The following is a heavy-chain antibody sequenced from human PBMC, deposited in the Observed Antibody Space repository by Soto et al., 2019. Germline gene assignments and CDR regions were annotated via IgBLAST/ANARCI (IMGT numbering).Heavy chain of an antibody. CDR1: GGCIASRSYY. V-gene: IGHV4-39*01. J-gene: IGHJ4*02. CDR3: ARHDQQLDLCDY. CDR2: IHYSGRT. D-gene: IGHD6-6*01. Sequence: QPLLQESRPGLVKPSETLSLTCTVPGGCIASRSYYWGWIRQPPGKGLEWIGTIHYSGRTYYNPSLRTLGTISRYTSKHQFSLKLGSVTATDTAVYYCARHDQQLDLCDYWGQGTLVTVSS.